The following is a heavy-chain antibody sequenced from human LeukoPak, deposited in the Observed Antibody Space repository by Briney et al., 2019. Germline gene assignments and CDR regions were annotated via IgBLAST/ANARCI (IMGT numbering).Heavy chain of an antibody. CDR1: GGTFSSYA. CDR3: ARDSRTVTTSINFDY. CDR2: IIPIFGTA. J-gene: IGHJ4*02. Sequence: ASVKVSCKASGGTFSSYAISWVRQAPGQGLEWMGGIIPIFGTANYAQKFQGRVTITTDESTSTAYMELSSLRSEDTAVYYCARDSRTVTTSINFDYWGQGTLVTVSS. D-gene: IGHD4-17*01. V-gene: IGHV1-69*05.